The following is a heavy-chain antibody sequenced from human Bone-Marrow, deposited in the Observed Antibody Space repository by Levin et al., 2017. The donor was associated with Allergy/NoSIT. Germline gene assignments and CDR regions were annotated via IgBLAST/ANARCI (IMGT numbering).Heavy chain of an antibody. CDR3: AKGLLGGTAMVGLLDY. D-gene: IGHD5-18*01. CDR2: ISGSGGST. CDR1: GFTFSSYA. J-gene: IGHJ4*02. Sequence: GGSLRLSCAASGFTFSSYAMSWVRQAPGKGLEWVSAISGSGGSTYYADSVKGRFTISRDNSKNTLYLQMNSLRAEDTAVYYCAKGLLGGTAMVGLLDYWGQGTLVTVSS. V-gene: IGHV3-23*01.